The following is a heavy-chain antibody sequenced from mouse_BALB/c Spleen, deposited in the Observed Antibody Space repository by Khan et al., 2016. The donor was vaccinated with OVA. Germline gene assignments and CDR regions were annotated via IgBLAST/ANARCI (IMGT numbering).Heavy chain of an antibody. V-gene: IGHV5-6*01. CDR3: SRFITTTTGDYYGMDY. D-gene: IGHD1-2*01. J-gene: IGHJ4*01. CDR2: MSSGGSFT. CDR1: GFIFSSYG. Sequence: EVELVESGGDLVKPGGSLKLSCAASGFIFSSYGMSWVRQTPDKRLEWVATMSSGGSFTYYPDSLKGRFTISRDNAKNTLYLQVNSLKSEDTAMYDCSRFITTTTGDYYGMDYWGQGTSVTVSS.